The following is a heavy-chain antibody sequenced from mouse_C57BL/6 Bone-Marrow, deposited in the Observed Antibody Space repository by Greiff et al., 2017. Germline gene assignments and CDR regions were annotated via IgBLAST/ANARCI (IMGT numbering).Heavy chain of an antibody. J-gene: IGHJ2*01. Sequence: QVQLQQSGAELVRPGASVTLSCKASGYTFTDYEMHWVKQTPVHGLEWIGAIDPETGGTAYNQKFKGKAILTADKSSSTAYMELRSLTSEDSAVYYCTRFTHYYGSSLDYWGQGTTLTVSS. V-gene: IGHV1-15*01. CDR1: GYTFTDYE. D-gene: IGHD1-1*01. CDR3: TRFTHYYGSSLDY. CDR2: IDPETGGT.